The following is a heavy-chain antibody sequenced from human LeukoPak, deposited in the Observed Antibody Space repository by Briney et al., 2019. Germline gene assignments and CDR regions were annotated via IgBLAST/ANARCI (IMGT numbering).Heavy chain of an antibody. CDR1: GFTFGDYA. D-gene: IGHD3-16*01. CDR3: ARVAGELFDY. Sequence: GGSLRLSCTASGFTFGDYAMSWVRQAPGKGLEWVGFIRSKAYGGATEYAASVKGRFTISRDDSKSIAYLQMNSLRDEDTAVYYCARVAGELFDYWGQGTLVTVSS. J-gene: IGHJ4*02. V-gene: IGHV3-49*04. CDR2: IRSKAYGGAT.